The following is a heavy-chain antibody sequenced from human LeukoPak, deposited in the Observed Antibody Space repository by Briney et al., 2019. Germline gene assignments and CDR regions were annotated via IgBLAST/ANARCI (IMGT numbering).Heavy chain of an antibody. D-gene: IGHD3-10*01. CDR1: GFIFSDYY. CDR2: ISSSGSAI. J-gene: IGHJ4*02. Sequence: GGSLRLSCAASGFIFSDYYMSWIRQAPGKGLEWVSYISSSGSAIYYADSVKGRFTISRDNAKNSLYLQMNSLRAEDTAVYYCARDRGSYGSGSYLDYWGQGTLVTVSS. V-gene: IGHV3-11*04. CDR3: ARDRGSYGSGSYLDY.